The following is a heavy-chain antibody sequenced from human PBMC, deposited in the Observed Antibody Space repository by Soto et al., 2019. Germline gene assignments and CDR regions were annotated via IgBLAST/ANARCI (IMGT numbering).Heavy chain of an antibody. Sequence: QVQLVEAGGGVVQPGRALRLSCAASGFTFNKYGMHWVRQAPGKGLEWVALIWYDATNKFYTDAVKGRFTISRDDSKNTVYLQMNTLRAEDTAVYYCARDRMWELLPPDSFEIWGQGTLVTVSS. V-gene: IGHV3-33*01. CDR1: GFTFNKYG. CDR3: ARDRMWELLPPDSFEI. J-gene: IGHJ3*02. D-gene: IGHD1-26*01. CDR2: IWYDATNK.